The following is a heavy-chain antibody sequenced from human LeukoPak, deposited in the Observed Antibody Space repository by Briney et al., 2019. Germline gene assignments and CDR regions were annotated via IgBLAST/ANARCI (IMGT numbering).Heavy chain of an antibody. CDR2: FIGVVGNT. CDR1: GFSFSSYT. Sequence: QLGGPLRFSGPASGFSFSSYTMSWVRQAPGKGLDWVSAFIGVVGNTNFADSVKGRFTISRDNSKNTLYLQMNSLRAEDTAIYYCAKKGGLSVKGADSNSYPNNNAFDKWGQGTMVTVSS. V-gene: IGHV3-23*01. J-gene: IGHJ3*02. D-gene: IGHD3-22*01. CDR3: AKKGGLSVKGADSNSYPNNNAFDK.